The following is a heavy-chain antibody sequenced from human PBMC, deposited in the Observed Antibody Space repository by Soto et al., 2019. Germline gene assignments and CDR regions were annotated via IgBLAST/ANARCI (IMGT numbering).Heavy chain of an antibody. CDR2: ISHDGSDT. Sequence: PGGSLRLSCAASGFSIHTYGMHWVRQAPGKGLEWVALISHDGSDTYYADSVRGRLTISRDNFNNTLYLQMSSLRAEDTAVYYCARTLGGDSTTPFDCWALGILVTVSS. D-gene: IGHD2-21*02. J-gene: IGHJ4*02. CDR3: ARTLGGDSTTPFDC. CDR1: GFSIHTYG. V-gene: IGHV3-30*03.